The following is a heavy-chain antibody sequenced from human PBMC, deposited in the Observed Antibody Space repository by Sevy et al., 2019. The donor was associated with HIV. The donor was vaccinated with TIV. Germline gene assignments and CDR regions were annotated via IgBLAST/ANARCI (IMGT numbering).Heavy chain of an antibody. CDR3: AKAVSGSSSEKEIDY. J-gene: IGHJ4*02. CDR1: GFTFSSYG. CDR2: IRYDGSNK. Sequence: GSLRLSCAASGFTFSSYGMHWVRQAPGKGLEWVAFIRYDGSNKYYADSVKGRFTISRDNSKNTLYLQMNSLRAEDTAVYYCAKAVSGSSSEKEIDYWGQGTLVTVSS. D-gene: IGHD6-6*01. V-gene: IGHV3-30*02.